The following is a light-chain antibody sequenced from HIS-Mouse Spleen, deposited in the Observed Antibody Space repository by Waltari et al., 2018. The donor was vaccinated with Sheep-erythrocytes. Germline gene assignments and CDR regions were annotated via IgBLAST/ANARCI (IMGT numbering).Light chain of an antibody. V-gene: IGLV2-11*01. CDR3: CSYAGSYTYV. CDR2: DVS. CDR1: SSDVGGYNY. Sequence: QSALTQPRSVSGSPGQSVTISCTGTSSDVGGYNYVSWYQQHPGKAPKLMIYDVSKRPSGLPHRFSGSKSGNTASLSSSVLQAEDEADYYCCSYAGSYTYVFGTGTKVTVL. J-gene: IGLJ1*01.